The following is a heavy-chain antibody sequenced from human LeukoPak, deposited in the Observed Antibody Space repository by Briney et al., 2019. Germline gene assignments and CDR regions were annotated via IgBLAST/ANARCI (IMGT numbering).Heavy chain of an antibody. CDR3: ASPQSGIAVAGIGAFDI. V-gene: IGHV1-69*06. J-gene: IGHJ3*02. D-gene: IGHD6-19*01. CDR1: GGTFISYA. CDR2: IIPIFGTA. Sequence: SVKVSCKASGGTFISYAISWVRQAPGQGLEWMGGIIPIFGTANYAQKFQGRVTITADKSTSTAYMELSSLRSEDTAVYYCASPQSGIAVAGIGAFDIWGQGTMVTVSS.